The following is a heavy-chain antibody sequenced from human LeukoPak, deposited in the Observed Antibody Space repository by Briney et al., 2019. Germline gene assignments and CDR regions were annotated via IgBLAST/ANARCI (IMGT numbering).Heavy chain of an antibody. CDR3: LTLGGALFDY. V-gene: IGHV4-38-2*01. CDR2: IYHSGST. Sequence: PSETLSLTCAVSGYSISSGYYWGWTRQPPGKGLEWIGSIYHSGSTYYNPSLKSRVTISVDTSKNQFSLKLSSVTAADTAVYYCLTLGGALFDYWGQGTLVTVSS. CDR1: GYSISSGYY. D-gene: IGHD3-16*01. J-gene: IGHJ4*02.